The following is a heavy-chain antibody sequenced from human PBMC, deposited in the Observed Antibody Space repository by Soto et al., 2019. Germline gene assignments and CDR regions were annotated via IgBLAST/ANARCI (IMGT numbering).Heavy chain of an antibody. D-gene: IGHD3-9*01. J-gene: IGHJ4*02. CDR3: AAYTSFDWLMGFDY. V-gene: IGHV1-58*02. CDR1: GFTFTSSA. Sequence: QMQLVQSGPEVKKPGTSVKVSCKASGFTFTSSAMQWVRQARGQRLEWIGWIVVGSGNTNYAQKFQERVTITRDMSKSTAYIELRSLRSEDTAVYYCAAYTSFDWLMGFDYWGQGTLVTVSS. CDR2: IVVGSGNT.